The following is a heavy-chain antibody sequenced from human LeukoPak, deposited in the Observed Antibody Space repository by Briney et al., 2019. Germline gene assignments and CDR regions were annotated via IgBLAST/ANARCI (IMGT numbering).Heavy chain of an antibody. CDR2: ISYDGNNK. D-gene: IGHD3-22*01. V-gene: IGHV3-30*18. Sequence: GGSLRLSCAASGFSFSNYGIHWVRQAPGKGLEWVAVISYDGNNKYYADSVKGRFTISRDNSKNTLYLQMNSLRAEDTAVYYWAKDLAGAYYESSVDIWGQGTMVTVSS. CDR3: AKDLAGAYYESSVDI. J-gene: IGHJ3*02. CDR1: GFSFSNYG.